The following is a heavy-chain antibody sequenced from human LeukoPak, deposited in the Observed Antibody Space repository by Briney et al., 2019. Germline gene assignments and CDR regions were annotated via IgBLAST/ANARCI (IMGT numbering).Heavy chain of an antibody. V-gene: IGHV4-39*07. CDR2: IYYSGST. Sequence: SETLSLTCTVSGGSISSSSYYWGWIRQPPGKGLEWIGSIYYSGSTYYNPSLKSRVTISVDTSKNQFSLKLSSVTAADTAVYYCARVHCGGDCYSSYYYYYMDVWGKGTTVTVSS. D-gene: IGHD2-21*02. J-gene: IGHJ6*03. CDR3: ARVHCGGDCYSSYYYYYMDV. CDR1: GGSISSSSYY.